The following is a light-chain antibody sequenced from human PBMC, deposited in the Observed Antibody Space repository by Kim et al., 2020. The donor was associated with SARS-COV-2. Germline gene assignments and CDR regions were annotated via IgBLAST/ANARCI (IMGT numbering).Light chain of an antibody. CDR3: QQRSNWPSLG. Sequence: SPGERATLSCRASQSVSSYLAWYQQKPGQAPRLLIYDASNRATGIPARFSGSGSGTDFTLTISSLEPEDFAVYYCQQRSNWPSLGFGGGTKVDIK. CDR2: DAS. V-gene: IGKV3-11*01. J-gene: IGKJ4*01. CDR1: QSVSSY.